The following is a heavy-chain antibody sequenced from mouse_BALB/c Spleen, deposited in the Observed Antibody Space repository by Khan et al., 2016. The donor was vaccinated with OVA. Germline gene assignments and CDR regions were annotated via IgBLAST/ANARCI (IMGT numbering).Heavy chain of an antibody. CDR1: GYTFTNYW. D-gene: IGHD2-1*01. CDR3: TRGYFGNYEFAY. CDR2: IFPGTGTT. V-gene: IGHV1S132*01. Sequence: QVELQQSGAELVKPGASVKLSCKTSGYTFTNYWIQWVKQRPGQGLGWIGEIFPGTGTTSYNENLKAKATLTIDTSSSTAYMQLSSLTSEDSAVYFCTRGYFGNYEFAYWGQGTLVTVSA. J-gene: IGHJ3*01.